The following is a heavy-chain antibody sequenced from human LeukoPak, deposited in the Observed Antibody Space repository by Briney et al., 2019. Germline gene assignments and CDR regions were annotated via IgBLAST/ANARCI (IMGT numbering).Heavy chain of an antibody. J-gene: IGHJ4*02. V-gene: IGHV3-7*01. CDR2: IKPDGSEE. Sequence: GGSLRLSCTASGFTFRLYWMNWVRQAPGGGLEWVAHIKPDGSEERYVASVKGRCTISRDNAKTSLFLQMDSLRAEDTAVYYCESVLGTDEGADYWGQGTLVTVSS. D-gene: IGHD2-8*01. CDR1: GFTFRLYW. CDR3: ESVLGTDEGADY.